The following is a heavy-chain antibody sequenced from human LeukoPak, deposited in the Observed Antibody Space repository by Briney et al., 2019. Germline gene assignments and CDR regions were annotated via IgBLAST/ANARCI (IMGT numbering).Heavy chain of an antibody. CDR2: IYYSGST. CDR1: GGSISSYY. Sequence: SETLSLTCTVSGGSISSYYWSWIRQPPGKGLEWIGYIYYSGSTNYNPSLKSRVTISVDTSKNQFSLKLSSVTAVDTAVYYCARDRSGDIDYWGQGTLVTVSS. D-gene: IGHD2-15*01. CDR3: ARDRSGDIDY. J-gene: IGHJ4*02. V-gene: IGHV4-59*01.